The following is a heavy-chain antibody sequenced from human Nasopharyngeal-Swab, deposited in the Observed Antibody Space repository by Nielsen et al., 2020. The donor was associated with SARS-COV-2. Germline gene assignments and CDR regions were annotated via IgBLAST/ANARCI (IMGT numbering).Heavy chain of an antibody. CDR1: GGSISSSSYY. CDR3: AREVVVVISNFDY. J-gene: IGHJ4*02. V-gene: IGHV4-39*07. Sequence: SETLSLTCTVSGGSISSSSYYWGWIRQPPGKGLEWIGSIYYSGSTYYNPSLKSRVTISVDTSKNQFSLKLSSVTAADTAVYYCAREVVVVISNFDYWGQGTLVTVSS. CDR2: IYYSGST. D-gene: IGHD3-22*01.